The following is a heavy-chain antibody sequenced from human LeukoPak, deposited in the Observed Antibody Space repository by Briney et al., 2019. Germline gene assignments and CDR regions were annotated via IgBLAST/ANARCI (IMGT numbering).Heavy chain of an antibody. Sequence: ASVKVSCKASGSTFTDYYMHWVRQAPGQGLEWMGWINPNSGGTNYAQKFQGRVTMTRDTSISTAYMELSRLRSDDTAVYYCAREPGGNWAFDYWGQGTLVTVSS. D-gene: IGHD4-23*01. CDR1: GSTFTDYY. V-gene: IGHV1-2*02. J-gene: IGHJ4*02. CDR2: INPNSGGT. CDR3: AREPGGNWAFDY.